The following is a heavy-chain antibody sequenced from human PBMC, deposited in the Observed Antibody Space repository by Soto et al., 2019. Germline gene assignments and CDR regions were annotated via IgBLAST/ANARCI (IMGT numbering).Heavy chain of an antibody. Sequence: ASVKVSCKASGYTFTSYDINWVRQTTGQGLEWMGWMNPNSGNTGYAQKFQGRVTMTRNTSISTAYMELSSLRSEDTAVYYCARGGLTIAASPFSWFDPWGQGTLVTVSS. CDR1: GYTFTSYD. J-gene: IGHJ5*02. CDR2: MNPNSGNT. CDR3: ARGGLTIAASPFSWFDP. D-gene: IGHD6-6*01. V-gene: IGHV1-8*01.